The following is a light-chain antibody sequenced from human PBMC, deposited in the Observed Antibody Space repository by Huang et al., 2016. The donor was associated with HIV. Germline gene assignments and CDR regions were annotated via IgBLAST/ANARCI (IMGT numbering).Light chain of an antibody. V-gene: IGKV1-12*01. CDR2: ATA. CDR1: QGIGTW. CDR3: QQANSFPYT. Sequence: DIQLTQSPSSVSASVGDRVTITCRASQGIGTWLAWYQQKPGKAPKLLIYATASLQSGVPARFSGSGSGADFTLTISSLQPEDFATYYCQQANSFPYTFGQGTKLEIK. J-gene: IGKJ2*01.